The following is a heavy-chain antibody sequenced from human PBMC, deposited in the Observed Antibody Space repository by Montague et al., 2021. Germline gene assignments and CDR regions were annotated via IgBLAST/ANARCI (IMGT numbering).Heavy chain of an antibody. D-gene: IGHD3-10*01. Sequence: SLRLSCAASGFTFSNYLIHWVRQAPGKGLEWASSISSSSSYIYYTDSVKGRFTISRDNAKNSLYLQMNSLRAEDTAVYYCARDYYGSGRGKDYFDYWGQGTLVTVSS. CDR2: ISSSSSYI. J-gene: IGHJ4*02. V-gene: IGHV3-21*01. CDR3: ARDYYGSGRGKDYFDY. CDR1: GFTFSNYL.